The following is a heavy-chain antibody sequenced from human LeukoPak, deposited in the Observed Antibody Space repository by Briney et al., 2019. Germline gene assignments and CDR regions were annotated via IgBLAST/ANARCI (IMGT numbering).Heavy chain of an antibody. D-gene: IGHD1-14*01. Sequence: SETLSLTCTVSPDSTTSNFWSWVRQPPGKGLEWIGEIHRSGSTNYNPSLQSRVTISIDRSKNQIALELSSVTAADTAVYYCAREIVGGFNPGAYWGQGTLVTVSS. J-gene: IGHJ4*02. CDR1: PDSTTSNF. CDR2: IHRSGST. V-gene: IGHV4-4*02. CDR3: AREIVGGFNPGAY.